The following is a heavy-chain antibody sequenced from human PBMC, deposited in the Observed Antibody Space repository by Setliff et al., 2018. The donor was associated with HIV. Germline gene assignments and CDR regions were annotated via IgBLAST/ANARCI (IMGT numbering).Heavy chain of an antibody. V-gene: IGHV4-34*01. CDR1: PASSSSYY. CDR2: INHSGST. J-gene: IGHJ4*02. D-gene: IGHD3-3*01. CDR3: VTVYYNFWSGDRGFFEY. Sequence: PSATLSLPCAVHPASSSSYYWTWIRQPPGKGLELVGEINHSGSTNYNSSLNSRVAISVDTSQPQFSLNLTSLTAADTAVYYCVTVYYNFWSGDRGFFEYWGQGTTVTVSS.